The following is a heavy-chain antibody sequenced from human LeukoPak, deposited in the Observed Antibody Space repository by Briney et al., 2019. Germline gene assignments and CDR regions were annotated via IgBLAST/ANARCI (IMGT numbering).Heavy chain of an antibody. CDR1: GFTFSSYS. CDR3: ARVRRGYTYGGNAFDI. Sequence: GSLRLSCAASGFTFSSYSMNWARQPPGKGLEWIGEINHSVSTNYNPSLKSRVTISADTSKNQFSLRLSSVTAADTAVYYCARVRRGYTYGGNAFDIWGQGTMVTVSS. J-gene: IGHJ3*02. V-gene: IGHV4-34*01. D-gene: IGHD5-18*01. CDR2: INHSVST.